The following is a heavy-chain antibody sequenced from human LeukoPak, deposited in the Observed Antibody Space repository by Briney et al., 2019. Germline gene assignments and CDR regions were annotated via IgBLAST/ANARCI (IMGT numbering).Heavy chain of an antibody. V-gene: IGHV3-23*01. CDR1: GFTFSSYA. CDR3: ARSSRRVGASTPYYYYFYMDV. J-gene: IGHJ6*03. D-gene: IGHD1-26*01. Sequence: RGSLRPSCVASGFTFSSYALSWVRQAPGKGLEWVSSVSTSGGTTYSADSVKGRFTISRDNSKNTLYLQMNSLRAEDTAVFYCARSSRRVGASTPYYYYFYMDVWGKGTTVTVSS. CDR2: VSTSGGTT.